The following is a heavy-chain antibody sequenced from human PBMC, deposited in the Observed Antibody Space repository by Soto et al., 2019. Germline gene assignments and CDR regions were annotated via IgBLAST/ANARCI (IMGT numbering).Heavy chain of an antibody. Sequence: SQTLSLTCAISGDSVSTNSGAWNWIRQSPSRGLEWLGRTYYRSKWYNEYAVSVKSRITINPDTSKNQVSLQLNSVTPEDTAVYYCARYIVVVPPTMNFEEYPASFDSWGQGTLVTVSS. CDR3: ARYIVVVPPTMNFEEYPASFDS. V-gene: IGHV6-1*01. CDR2: TYYRSKWYN. CDR1: GDSVSTNSGA. D-gene: IGHD2-2*01. J-gene: IGHJ4*02.